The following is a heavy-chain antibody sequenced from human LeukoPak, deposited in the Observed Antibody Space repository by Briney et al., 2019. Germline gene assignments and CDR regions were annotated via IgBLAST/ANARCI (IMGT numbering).Heavy chain of an antibody. CDR2: IKTDGSEK. CDR3: ARGATYYDFWSGLKVSDY. Sequence: GGSLRLSCEGSGFTFSNYWMGWVRQAPGKGLQWVANIKTDGSEKYYVDSVKGRFTISRDNPKNSLYLQMNSLRAEDTAVYYCARGATYYDFWSGLKVSDYWGQGTLVTVSS. D-gene: IGHD3-3*01. V-gene: IGHV3-7*01. CDR1: GFTFSNYW. J-gene: IGHJ4*02.